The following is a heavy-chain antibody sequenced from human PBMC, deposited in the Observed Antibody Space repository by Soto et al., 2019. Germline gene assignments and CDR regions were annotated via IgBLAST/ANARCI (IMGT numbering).Heavy chain of an antibody. Sequence: PSETLSLTCTVSGGSISSYYWSWIRQPPGKGLEWIGYIYYSVSTNYNPSLKSRVTISVDTSKNQFSLKLSSVTAADTAVYYCARDKRITIFGVVIEGDPTDYYGMDVWGQGTTVTVSS. CDR1: GGSISSYY. V-gene: IGHV4-59*12. J-gene: IGHJ6*02. D-gene: IGHD3-3*01. CDR2: IYYSVST. CDR3: ARDKRITIFGVVIEGDPTDYYGMDV.